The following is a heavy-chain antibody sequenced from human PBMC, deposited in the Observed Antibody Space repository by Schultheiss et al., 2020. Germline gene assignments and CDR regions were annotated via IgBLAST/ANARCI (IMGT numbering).Heavy chain of an antibody. J-gene: IGHJ5*02. CDR2: IVVGSGNT. CDR1: GFTFTSSA. CDR3: AADSSGPVTRLGELSLIA. Sequence: SVKVSCKASGFTFTSSAMQWVRQARGQRLEWIGWIVVGSGNTNYAQKFQERVTITRDMSTRTAYMELSSLRSEDTAVYYCAADSSGPVTRLGELSLIAWGQGTLVTVSS. D-gene: IGHD3-16*02. V-gene: IGHV1-58*02.